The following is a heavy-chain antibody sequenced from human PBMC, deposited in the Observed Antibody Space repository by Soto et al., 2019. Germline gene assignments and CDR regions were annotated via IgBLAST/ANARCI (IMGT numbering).Heavy chain of an antibody. J-gene: IGHJ4*02. CDR2: IYTSGST. CDR1: GGSISRYY. V-gene: IGHV4-4*07. D-gene: IGHD6-6*01. Sequence: QVQLQESGPGLVKPSETLSLTCTVSGGSISRYYWSWIRQPAGKGLEWIGRIYTSGSTNYNPSLKSRATMSVDSSKNPFSLKLSSVTAADTAVYYCARVMEQLALDYWGQGTLVTVAS. CDR3: ARVMEQLALDY.